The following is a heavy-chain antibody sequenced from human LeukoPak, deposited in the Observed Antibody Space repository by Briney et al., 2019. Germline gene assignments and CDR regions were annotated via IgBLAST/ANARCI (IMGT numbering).Heavy chain of an antibody. CDR1: GYTFTSYY. CDR2: INPSGGST. Sequence: GASVKVSFKASGYTFTSYYMHWVRQAPGQGLEWMGIINPSGGSTSYAQKFQGRVTMTRDTSTSTVYMELSSLRSEDTAVYYCARSDNMERTRTLWFGESFNWFDPWGQGTLVTVSS. J-gene: IGHJ5*02. D-gene: IGHD3-10*01. CDR3: ARSDNMERTRTLWFGESFNWFDP. V-gene: IGHV1-46*01.